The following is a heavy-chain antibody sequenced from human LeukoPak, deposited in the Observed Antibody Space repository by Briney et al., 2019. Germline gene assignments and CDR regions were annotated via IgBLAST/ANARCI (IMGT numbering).Heavy chain of an antibody. CDR3: TTESDGGSDS. J-gene: IGHJ4*02. D-gene: IGHD4-23*01. CDR1: GFTFSNVW. CDR2: IKSKTDGGTA. Sequence: PGGSLRLSCAASGFTFSNVWMSWVRQTPGKGLEWVGRIKSKTDGGTADYAAPVKGRFTISRDDSKDTLYLQMNSLKTDDTAVYYCTTESDGGSDSWDRGTLVTVSS. V-gene: IGHV3-15*01.